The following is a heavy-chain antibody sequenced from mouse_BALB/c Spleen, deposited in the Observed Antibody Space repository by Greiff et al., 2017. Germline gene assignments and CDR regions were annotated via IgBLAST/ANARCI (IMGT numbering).Heavy chain of an antibody. CDR2: INSNGGST. CDR1: GFTFSSYG. D-gene: IGHD3-3*01. Sequence: EVQVVESGGGLVQPGGSLKLSCAASGFTFSSYGMSWVRQTPDKRLELVATINSNGGSTYYPDSVKGRFTISRDNAKNTLYLQMSSLKSEDTAMYYCARGGAGFAYWGQGTLVTVSA. J-gene: IGHJ3*01. CDR3: ARGGAGFAY. V-gene: IGHV5-6-3*01.